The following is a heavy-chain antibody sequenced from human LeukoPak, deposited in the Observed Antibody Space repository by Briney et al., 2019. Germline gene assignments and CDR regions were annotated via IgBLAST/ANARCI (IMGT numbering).Heavy chain of an antibody. CDR3: ARDSGYYFDY. J-gene: IGHJ4*02. CDR1: GGSISSSSYY. V-gene: IGHV4-61*01. CDR2: IYYSGST. Sequence: PSETLSLTCTVSGGSISSSSYYWSWIRQPPGTGLEWIGYIYYSGSTNYNPSLKSRVTISVDTSKNQFSLKLSSVTAADTAVYYCARDSGYYFDYWGQGTLVTVSS.